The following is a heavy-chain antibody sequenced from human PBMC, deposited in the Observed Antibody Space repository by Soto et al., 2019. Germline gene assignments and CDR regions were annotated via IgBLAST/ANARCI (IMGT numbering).Heavy chain of an antibody. CDR2: IYTSGST. CDR1: GGSISSYY. CDR3: ARAGLGYCSGGSCYGGKSPWFDP. D-gene: IGHD2-15*01. Sequence: QVQLQESGPGLVKPSETLSLTCTVSGGSISSYYWSWIRQPAGKGLEWIGRIYTSGSTNYNPSLKGRVTISVDTSKNQFSLKLSSVTAADTAVYYCARAGLGYCSGGSCYGGKSPWFDPWGQGTLVTVSS. J-gene: IGHJ5*02. V-gene: IGHV4-4*07.